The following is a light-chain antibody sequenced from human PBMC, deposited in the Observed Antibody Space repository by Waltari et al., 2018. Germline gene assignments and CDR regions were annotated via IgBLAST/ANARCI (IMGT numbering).Light chain of an antibody. V-gene: IGLV2-8*01. J-gene: IGLJ1*01. CDR2: NVT. Sequence: QSALTQPPSASESPGHSVTISCTGTSSDVGGYDYVSWYHNHPGKAPNLMIYNVTNRPSGVPGRFSGSKSGNTASLTVAGLQAKDEADYYCSSYAGTKIPFVFGTGTKVTVL. CDR3: SSYAGTKIPFV. CDR1: SSDVGGYDY.